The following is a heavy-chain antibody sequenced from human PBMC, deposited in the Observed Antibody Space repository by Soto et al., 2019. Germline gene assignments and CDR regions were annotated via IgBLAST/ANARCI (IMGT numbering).Heavy chain of an antibody. CDR2: TNAGNGNT. V-gene: IGHV1-3*01. CDR3: ARVRKGIAVAKKPAPPHQYGMDV. D-gene: IGHD6-19*01. Sequence: ASVKVSWKASGYTFTSYALHWVRQAPRQRLEWMGRTNAGNGNTKYSQKFQGRVTITRDTSTSTVYMELSSLRSEDTAVYYCARVRKGIAVAKKPAPPHQYGMDVWGQGTTVTVSS. J-gene: IGHJ6*02. CDR1: GYTFTSYA.